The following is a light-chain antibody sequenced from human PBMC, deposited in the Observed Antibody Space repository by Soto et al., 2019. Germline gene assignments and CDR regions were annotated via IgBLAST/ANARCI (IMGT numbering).Light chain of an antibody. CDR1: SSDVGGYNY. Sequence: QSALTQPPSASGSPGQSVTISCTGTSSDVGGYNYVSWYQKNPGKAPRLMIYEVSKRPSGVPGRFSGSKSGNTASLTVSGLQAEEEAEYDCSSYAGSNNYVVFGGGTQLTVL. J-gene: IGLJ7*01. V-gene: IGLV2-8*01. CDR2: EVS. CDR3: SSYAGSNNYVV.